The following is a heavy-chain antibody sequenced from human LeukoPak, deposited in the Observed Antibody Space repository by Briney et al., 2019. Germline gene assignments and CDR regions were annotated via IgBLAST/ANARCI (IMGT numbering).Heavy chain of an antibody. Sequence: GGSLRLSCAASGFTFSSYAMSWVRQAPGKGLEWVSAISGSGGYTYYADSVKGRFTISRDNSKNTLYLQMNSLRAEDTAVYYCARGRYWALDYWGQGTLVTVSS. CDR2: ISGSGGYT. D-gene: IGHD2-8*02. CDR1: GFTFSSYA. CDR3: ARGRYWALDY. V-gene: IGHV3-23*01. J-gene: IGHJ4*02.